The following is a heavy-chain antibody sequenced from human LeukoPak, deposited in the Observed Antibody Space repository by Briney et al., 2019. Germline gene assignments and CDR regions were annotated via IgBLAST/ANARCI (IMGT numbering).Heavy chain of an antibody. J-gene: IGHJ6*03. CDR2: INHSGST. V-gene: IGHV4-34*01. CDR3: ARQGRQWLVTHLYYYMDV. D-gene: IGHD6-19*01. CDR1: GGSFGGYY. Sequence: PSETLSLTCAVYGGSFGGYYWSWIRQPPGKGLEWIGEINHSGSTNYNPSLKSRVTISVDTSKNQFSLKLSSVTAADTAVYYCARQGRQWLVTHLYYYMDVWGKGTTVTISS.